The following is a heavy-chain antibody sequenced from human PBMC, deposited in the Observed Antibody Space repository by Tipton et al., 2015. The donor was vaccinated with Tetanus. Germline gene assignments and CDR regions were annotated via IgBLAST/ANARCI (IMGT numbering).Heavy chain of an antibody. Sequence: TLSLTCTVSGGSISTYYWSWIRQPPGKGLEWIGYIFYSGNTNYNPSLKTRVTISVDTSKNQFSLKLSSVTAADTAVYYCARGLYDSTDSYRYFDYWGQGTLVTVSS. J-gene: IGHJ4*02. CDR3: ARGLYDSTDSYRYFDY. CDR1: GGSISTYY. D-gene: IGHD3-22*01. V-gene: IGHV4-59*12. CDR2: IFYSGNT.